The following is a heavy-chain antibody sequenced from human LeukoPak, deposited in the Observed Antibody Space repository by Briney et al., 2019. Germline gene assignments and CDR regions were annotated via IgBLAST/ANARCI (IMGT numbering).Heavy chain of an antibody. J-gene: IGHJ6*02. V-gene: IGHV1-69*13. CDR3: ARENCNSTSCYTRYYYGIDV. Sequence: AASVTVSCKASGGTFSNYAISWVRQAPGQGLEWMGGIIPIFGTAIYAQNFRDRVTITADESPSTAYMELSGLRSEDTAVYYCARENCNSTSCYTRYYYGIDVWGQGTTVTVSS. CDR1: GGTFSNYA. CDR2: IIPIFGTA. D-gene: IGHD2-2*02.